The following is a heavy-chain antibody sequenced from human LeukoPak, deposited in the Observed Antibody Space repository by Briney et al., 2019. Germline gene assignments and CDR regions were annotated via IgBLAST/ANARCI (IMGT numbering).Heavy chain of an antibody. CDR1: GFTFSDYY. V-gene: IGHV3-11*01. D-gene: IGHD3-22*01. Sequence: GGSLRLSCAASGFTFSDYYMSWIRQAPGKGLEWVSYISSSGSTIYYTDSVKGRFTISRDNAKNSLYLQMNSLRAEDTAVYYCASDSSGYYRFDYWGQGTLVTVSS. CDR3: ASDSSGYYRFDY. CDR2: ISSSGSTI. J-gene: IGHJ4*02.